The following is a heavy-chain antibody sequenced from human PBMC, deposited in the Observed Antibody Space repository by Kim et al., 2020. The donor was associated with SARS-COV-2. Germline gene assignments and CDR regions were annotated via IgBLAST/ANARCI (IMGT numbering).Heavy chain of an antibody. D-gene: IGHD6-13*01. CDR3: TISTTGYSSSWYPIFDY. J-gene: IGHJ4*02. CDR1: GFTFSGSA. Sequence: GGSLRLSCAASGFTFSGSAMHWVRQASGKGLEWVGRIRSKANSYATAYAASVKGRFTISRDDSKNTAYLQMNSLKTEDTAVYYCTISTTGYSSSWYPIFDYWGQGTLVTVSS. V-gene: IGHV3-73*01. CDR2: IRSKANSYAT.